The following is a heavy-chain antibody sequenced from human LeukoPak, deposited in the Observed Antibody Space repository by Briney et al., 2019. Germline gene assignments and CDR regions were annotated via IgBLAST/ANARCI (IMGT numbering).Heavy chain of an antibody. V-gene: IGHV1-18*01. D-gene: IGHD3-3*01. Sequence: ASVKVSCKASGYTFTSYGISWVRQAPGQGLEWMGWISAYNGNTNYAQKLQGRVTMTTDTSTSTAYMELRSLRSDDTAVYYCARVLYYDFWSGYNGGYYFDYWGRGTLVTVSS. CDR1: GYTFTSYG. CDR3: ARVLYYDFWSGYNGGYYFDY. CDR2: ISAYNGNT. J-gene: IGHJ4*02.